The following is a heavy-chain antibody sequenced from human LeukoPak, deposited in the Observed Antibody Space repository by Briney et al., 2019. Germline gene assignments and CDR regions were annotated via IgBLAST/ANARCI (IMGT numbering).Heavy chain of an antibody. CDR1: GFTFSSYA. J-gene: IGHJ3*02. CDR3: AGAYCGGDCYSVDDAFDI. Sequence: PGRSLRLSCAASGFTFSSYAMHWVRQAPGKGLEWVAVISYDGSNKYYADSVKGRFTISRDNSKNTLYLQMNSLRAEETAVYYSAGAYCGGDCYSVDDAFDIWGQGTMVTVSS. CDR2: ISYDGSNK. V-gene: IGHV3-30*04. D-gene: IGHD2-21*02.